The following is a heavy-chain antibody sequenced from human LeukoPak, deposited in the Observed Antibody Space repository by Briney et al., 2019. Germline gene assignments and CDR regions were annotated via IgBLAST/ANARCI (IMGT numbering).Heavy chain of an antibody. D-gene: IGHD6-13*01. Sequence: SETLSLTCTVSGGSISSYYWSWIRQPPGKGLEWIGYIYYSGSTNYNPSLKSRVTISVDTSKNQFSLKLSSVTAADTAVYYCAKDRASSSCDYWGQGTLVTVSS. V-gene: IGHV4-59*12. CDR3: AKDRASSSCDY. CDR2: IYYSGST. CDR1: GGSISSYY. J-gene: IGHJ4*02.